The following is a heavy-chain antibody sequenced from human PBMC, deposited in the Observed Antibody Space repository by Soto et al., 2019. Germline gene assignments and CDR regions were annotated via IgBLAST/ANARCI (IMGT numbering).Heavy chain of an antibody. CDR1: GGSISSYY. CDR3: AGTNYDFWSGYFRVGYYYGMDV. V-gene: IGHV4-59*01. D-gene: IGHD3-3*01. CDR2: IYYSGST. Sequence: SETLSLTCTVSGGSISSYYWSWIRQPPGKGLEWIGYIYYSGSTNYNPSLKSRVTISVDTSKNQFSLKLSSVTAADTAVYYCAGTNYDFWSGYFRVGYYYGMDVWGQGTTVTVSS. J-gene: IGHJ6*02.